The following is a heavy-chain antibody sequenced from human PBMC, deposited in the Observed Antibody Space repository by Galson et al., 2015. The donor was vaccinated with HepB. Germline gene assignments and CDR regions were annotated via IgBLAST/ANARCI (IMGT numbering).Heavy chain of an antibody. CDR3: AKYGDYFGFHY. J-gene: IGHJ4*02. D-gene: IGHD4-17*01. CDR1: GFTFTSYA. V-gene: IGHV3-23*01. Sequence: SLRLSCAASGFTFTSYAMAWLRQAPGKGLEWVSGISGTGSGTYYADSVKGRFTISRDNSQNTLYLLLNSLRAEDTAMYYCAKYGDYFGFHYWGQGPLLTVAS. CDR2: ISGTGSGT.